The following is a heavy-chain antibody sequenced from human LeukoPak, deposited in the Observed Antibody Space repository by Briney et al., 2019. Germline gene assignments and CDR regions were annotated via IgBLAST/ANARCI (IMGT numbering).Heavy chain of an antibody. D-gene: IGHD6-13*01. CDR3: ARGSSSNSVLFDS. J-gene: IGHJ4*02. V-gene: IGHV4-4*07. CDR2: IYTSEST. Sequence: SETLSLTCTVSGGSISSYYWSWIRQPAGKGLEWVGRIYTSESTTYNPSLKSRVTMSIDTSKNQFSLKLSSVTAADTAVYYCARGSSSNSVLFDSWGQGTLVTVSS. CDR1: GGSISSYY.